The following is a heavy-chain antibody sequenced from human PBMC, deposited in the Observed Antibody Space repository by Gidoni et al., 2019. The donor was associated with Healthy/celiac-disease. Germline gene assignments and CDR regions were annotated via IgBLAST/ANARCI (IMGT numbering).Heavy chain of an antibody. CDR1: GFTFDDYA. CDR3: AKDTSLYYDSSGYPDY. V-gene: IGHV3-9*01. Sequence: EVQLVESGGGLVQPGRSLRLTCAASGFTFDDYAMHWVRQAPGKGLEWVSGISWNSGSICYADSVKCRFTISRDNAKNSLYLQMNSLRAEDTALYYCAKDTSLYYDSSGYPDYWGQGTLVTVSS. CDR2: ISWNSGSI. J-gene: IGHJ4*02. D-gene: IGHD3-22*01.